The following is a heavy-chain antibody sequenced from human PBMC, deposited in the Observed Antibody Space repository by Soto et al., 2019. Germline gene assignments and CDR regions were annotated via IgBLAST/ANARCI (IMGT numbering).Heavy chain of an antibody. CDR3: ARDPVAGTGAFDI. CDR2: INPSGGST. J-gene: IGHJ3*02. CDR1: GYTFTSYD. V-gene: IGHV1-46*01. Sequence: ASVKVSCKASGYTFTSYDMHWVRQAPGRGLEWMGIINPSGGSTSYAQKFQGRVTMTTDTSTSTVYMELSSLRSEDTAVYYCARDPVAGTGAFDIWGQGTMVTVS. D-gene: IGHD6-19*01.